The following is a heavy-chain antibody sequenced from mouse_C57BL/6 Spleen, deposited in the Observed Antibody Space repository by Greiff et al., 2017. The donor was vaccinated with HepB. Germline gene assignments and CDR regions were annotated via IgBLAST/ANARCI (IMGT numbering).Heavy chain of an antibody. CDR3: ARGPFDGKGPAWFAY. CDR2: IWSDGST. V-gene: IGHV2-6*03. D-gene: IGHD2-1*01. CDR1: GFSLTSYG. J-gene: IGHJ3*01. Sequence: QVQLKESGPGLVAPSQSLSITCTVSGFSLTSYGVHWVRQPPGKGLEWLVVIWSDGSTTYNSALKSRLSISKDNSKSQVFLKRNSLQTDDTAMYYCARGPFDGKGPAWFAYWGQGTLVTVSA.